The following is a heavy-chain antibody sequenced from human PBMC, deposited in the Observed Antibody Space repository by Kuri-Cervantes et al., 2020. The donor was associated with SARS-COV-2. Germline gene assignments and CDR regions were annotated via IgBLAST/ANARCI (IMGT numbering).Heavy chain of an antibody. Sequence: GESLKISCAASGFTFSSYAMSWVRQAPGKGLEWVSSISSSSSYIYYADSVKGRFTISRDNAKNSLYLQMNSLRAEDTAVYYCARRGSSWDSWGQGTLVTVSS. CDR2: ISSSSSYI. J-gene: IGHJ4*02. D-gene: IGHD6-13*01. V-gene: IGHV3-21*01. CDR1: GFTFSSYA. CDR3: ARRGSSWDS.